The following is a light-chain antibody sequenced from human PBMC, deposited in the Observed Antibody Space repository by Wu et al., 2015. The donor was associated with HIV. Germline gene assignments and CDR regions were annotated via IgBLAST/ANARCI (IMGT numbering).Light chain of an antibody. CDR2: DTS. CDR3: HQRTTWPRT. Sequence: EIVLTQSPDTLSASPGERATLSCRASQSASRFLAWYQHKPGQAPRVLIYDTSNRAAGIPTRFSGSGFGTDFTLTISSLEPEDFAVYYCHQRTTWPRTFGQGTKVEVK. V-gene: IGKV3-11*01. CDR1: QSASRF. J-gene: IGKJ1*01.